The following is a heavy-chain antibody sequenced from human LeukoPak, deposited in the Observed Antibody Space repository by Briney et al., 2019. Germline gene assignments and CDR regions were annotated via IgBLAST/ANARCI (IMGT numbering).Heavy chain of an antibody. CDR2: ISGSGGST. J-gene: IGHJ4*02. D-gene: IGHD6-19*01. V-gene: IGHV3-23*01. CDR1: GFTFSSYA. Sequence: GGSLRLSCAASGFTFSSYAMSWVRQAPGTGLEWVAAISGSGGSTYYADSVKGRFTISRDNSKNTLYLQMNSLRAEDTAVYYCAKLIRVAVAGNFDSWGQGTLVTVSS. CDR3: AKLIRVAVAGNFDS.